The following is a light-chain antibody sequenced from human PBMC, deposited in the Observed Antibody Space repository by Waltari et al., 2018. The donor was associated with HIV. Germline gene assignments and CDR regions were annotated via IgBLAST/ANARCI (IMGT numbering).Light chain of an antibody. V-gene: IGLV1-44*01. CDR2: SNK. Sequence: QSVLTQPPSASGTPGQRVTISCSGSSSNIGSNTVNWYQQLPGTAPKLLIYSNKQRPSGVADRFSGSKSGTSASLAISGLQSEDEADYYCAAWDDSLNGVVFGGGTKLTVL. J-gene: IGLJ2*01. CDR3: AAWDDSLNGVV. CDR1: SSNIGSNT.